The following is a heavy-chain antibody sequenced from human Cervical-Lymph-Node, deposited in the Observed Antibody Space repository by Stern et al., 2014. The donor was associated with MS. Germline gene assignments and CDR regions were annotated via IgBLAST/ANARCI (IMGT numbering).Heavy chain of an antibody. CDR3: VAYASGDNINH. D-gene: IGHD6-19*01. J-gene: IGHJ5*02. CDR1: GFTFSRNG. CDR2: IWPDGRNA. Sequence: VQLVESGGGVVQPGRSLRLSCAASGFTFSRNGMHWVRQAPGKGLEWVAVIWPDGRNANYAHTVQGRFTISRDNSKNTLYLQMNSLRVEDTAVYYCVAYASGDNINHWGQGTLVTVSS. V-gene: IGHV3-33*01.